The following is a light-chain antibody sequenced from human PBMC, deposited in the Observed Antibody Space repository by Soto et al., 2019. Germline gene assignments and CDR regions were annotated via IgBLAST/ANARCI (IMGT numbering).Light chain of an antibody. V-gene: IGKV1-39*01. Sequence: DILMTQSPSSLSASVGDRVTITCRASQSISSYLDWYQQKPGKAPKLLIYAASSWQSGVPSRFSGSGSGTDFTLTISSLQPEDFATYYCQQSSSTPRTFGGGTKVEIK. J-gene: IGKJ4*01. CDR3: QQSSSTPRT. CDR2: AAS. CDR1: QSISSY.